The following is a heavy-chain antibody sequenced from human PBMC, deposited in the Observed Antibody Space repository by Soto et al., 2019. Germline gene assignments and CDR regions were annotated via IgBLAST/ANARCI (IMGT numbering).Heavy chain of an antibody. CDR2: ISAYNGNT. CDR1: GYTFTSYG. V-gene: IGHV1-18*01. J-gene: IGHJ1*01. CDR3: ARSLTGIAAAGSSEYFQH. Sequence: ASVKVSCKASGYTFTSYGISWVRQAPRQGLEWMGWISAYNGNTNYAQKFQGWVTMTRDTSISTAYMELSRLRSDDTAVYYCARSLTGIAAAGSSEYFQHWGQGTLVTVSS. D-gene: IGHD6-13*01.